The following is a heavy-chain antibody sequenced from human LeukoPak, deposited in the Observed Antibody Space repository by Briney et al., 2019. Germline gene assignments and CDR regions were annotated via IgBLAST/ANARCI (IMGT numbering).Heavy chain of an antibody. CDR1: RYTFTSYY. D-gene: IGHD3-22*01. J-gene: IGHJ4*02. CDR3: AKDHATYYYDSSGYFDY. V-gene: IGHV1-46*01. Sequence: ASVKVSCKASRYTFTSYYMHWVRQAPGQGLEWMGIINPSGGSTSYAQKFQGRVTMTRDTSTSTVYMELSSLRAEDTAVYYCAKDHATYYYDSSGYFDYWGQGTLVTVSS. CDR2: INPSGGST.